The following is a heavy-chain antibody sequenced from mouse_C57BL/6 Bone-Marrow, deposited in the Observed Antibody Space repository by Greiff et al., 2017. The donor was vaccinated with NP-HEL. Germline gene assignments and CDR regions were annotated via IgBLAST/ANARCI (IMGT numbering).Heavy chain of an antibody. J-gene: IGHJ4*01. D-gene: IGHD1-1*01. CDR2: ISSGGSYT. Sequence: DVMLVESGGDLVKPGGSLKLSCAASGFTFSSYGMSWVRQTPDKRLEWVATISSGGSYTYYPDSVKGRFTISRDNAKNTLYLQMSSLKSEDTAMYYCARTTVKGSAMDYWGQGTSVTVSS. CDR3: ARTTVKGSAMDY. CDR1: GFTFSSYG. V-gene: IGHV5-6*02.